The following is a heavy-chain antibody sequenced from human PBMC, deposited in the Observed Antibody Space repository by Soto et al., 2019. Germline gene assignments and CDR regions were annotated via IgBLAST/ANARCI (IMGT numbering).Heavy chain of an antibody. CDR1: GGSISSYY. Sequence: SETLSLTCTVSGGSISSYYWSWIRQPPGKGLEWIGYIYYSGSTNYNPSLKSRVTISVDTSKNQFSLKLSSVTAADTAVYYCARHFGEWSTLDYWGQGTLVTVSS. V-gene: IGHV4-59*08. CDR3: ARHFGEWSTLDY. D-gene: IGHD3-10*01. CDR2: IYYSGST. J-gene: IGHJ4*02.